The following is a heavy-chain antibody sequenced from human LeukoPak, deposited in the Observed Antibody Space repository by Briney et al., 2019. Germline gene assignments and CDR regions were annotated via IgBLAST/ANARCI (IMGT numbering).Heavy chain of an antibody. Sequence: SETLSLTCAVYGGSFSGYYWGWIRHPPGKGLEWIGEINHSGSTNYNPSLKSRVTISVDTSKNQFSLKLSSVTAADTAVYYCARGLSRHIVVVTASAQRTTRNWFDPWGQGTLVTVSS. D-gene: IGHD2-21*02. V-gene: IGHV4-34*01. CDR2: INHSGST. CDR1: GGSFSGYY. J-gene: IGHJ5*02. CDR3: ARGLSRHIVVVTASAQRTTRNWFDP.